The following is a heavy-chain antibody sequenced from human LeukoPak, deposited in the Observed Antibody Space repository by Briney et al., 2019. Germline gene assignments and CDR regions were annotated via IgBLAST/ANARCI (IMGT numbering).Heavy chain of an antibody. J-gene: IGHJ5*02. CDR3: AKSKQQRLTVIRVVEGPKSTFDA. CDR1: NYSISSGYY. Sequence: SETLSLTCSGSNYSISSGYYWGWIRQSPGKGLEWIGNIYHSGSTFYNPSLKSRVTMSVDTSKNQFSLNLRSVPAADTAVYYCAKSKQQRLTVIRVVEGPKSTFDAWGQGTLVTVSA. D-gene: IGHD4-17*01. CDR2: IYHSGST. V-gene: IGHV4-38-2*02.